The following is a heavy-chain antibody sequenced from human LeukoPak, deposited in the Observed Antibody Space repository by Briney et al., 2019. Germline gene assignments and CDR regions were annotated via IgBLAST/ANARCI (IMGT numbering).Heavy chain of an antibody. J-gene: IGHJ4*02. CDR3: ARAYYGRTPFDY. D-gene: IGHD3-10*01. Sequence: SETLSLTCAVYGVSFSGYYWSWIRQPPGKGLEWIGEINHSGSTNYNPSLKSRVTISVDTSKNQFSLKLSSVTAADTAVYYCARAYYGRTPFDYWGQGTLVTVSS. CDR2: INHSGST. V-gene: IGHV4-34*01. CDR1: GVSFSGYY.